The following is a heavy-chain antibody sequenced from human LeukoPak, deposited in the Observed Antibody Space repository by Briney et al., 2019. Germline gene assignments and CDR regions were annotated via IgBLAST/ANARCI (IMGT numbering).Heavy chain of an antibody. CDR2: IYYSGST. Sequence: PSETLSLTCAVYGGSFSGYYWSWIRQPPGKGLEWIGYIYYSGSTNYNPSLKSRVTISVDTSKNQFSLKLSSVTAADTAVYYCARGERGAWNAGWFDPWGQGTLVTVSS. CDR3: ARGERGAWNAGWFDP. CDR1: GGSFSGYY. D-gene: IGHD1-1*01. V-gene: IGHV4-59*01. J-gene: IGHJ5*02.